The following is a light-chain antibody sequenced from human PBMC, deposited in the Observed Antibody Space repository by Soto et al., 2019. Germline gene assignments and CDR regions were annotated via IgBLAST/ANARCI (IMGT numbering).Light chain of an antibody. Sequence: EIVLTQSPGTLSLSPGERATLSCRASQSINNRYLDWYQQKPGQAPRLLIYAATSRATGITDRFSSSGSATDFTLLISRLEPEDFAVDYFQQCGSSPGFTFGPGTKVDIK. CDR3: QQCGSSPGFT. CDR1: QSINNRY. V-gene: IGKV3-20*01. J-gene: IGKJ3*01. CDR2: AAT.